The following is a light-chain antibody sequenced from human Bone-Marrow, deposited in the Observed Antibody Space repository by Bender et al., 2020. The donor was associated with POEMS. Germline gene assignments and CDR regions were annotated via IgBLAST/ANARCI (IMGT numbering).Light chain of an antibody. CDR3: CSYAGSSTLV. CDR1: NSDIGHFDF. V-gene: IGLV2-23*02. J-gene: IGLJ2*01. Sequence: QSALTQPASMSGSPGQSVTISCTGTNSDIGHFDFVSWYQHHPGKAPKLLIYEVSKRPSGVSNRFSGSKSGNTASLTISGLQAEDEADYYCCSYAGSSTLVFGGGTKLTVL. CDR2: EVS.